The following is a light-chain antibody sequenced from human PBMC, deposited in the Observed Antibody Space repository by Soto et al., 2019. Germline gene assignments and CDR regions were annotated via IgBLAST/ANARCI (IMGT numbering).Light chain of an antibody. CDR3: ASCNDSLNGYVV. CDR2: SNN. J-gene: IGLJ2*01. Sequence: QSVLTQPPSASGTPGQRVTISCSGSSSNIGSNTVNWYQQLPGTAPKLHIYSNNQRPSGVPDRFSGSKSGTSASLAISGLQSEDEADYYCASCNDSLNGYVVFGGGTKLTVL. V-gene: IGLV1-44*01. CDR1: SSNIGSNT.